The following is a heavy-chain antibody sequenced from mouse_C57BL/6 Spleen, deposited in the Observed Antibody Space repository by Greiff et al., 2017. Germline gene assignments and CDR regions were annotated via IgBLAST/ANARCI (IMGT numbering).Heavy chain of an antibody. CDR1: GFSLTSYG. J-gene: IGHJ4*01. V-gene: IGHV2-6*01. CDR3: AIYDYNSMDY. Sequence: VQLQQSGPGLVAPSQSLSITCTVSGFSLTSYGVDWVRQSPGKGLEWLGVIWGVGSTNYNSALKSRLSISKDNSKSQVFLKMNSLQTDDTAMYYCAIYDYNSMDYWGQGTSVTVSS. CDR2: IWGVGST. D-gene: IGHD2-3*01.